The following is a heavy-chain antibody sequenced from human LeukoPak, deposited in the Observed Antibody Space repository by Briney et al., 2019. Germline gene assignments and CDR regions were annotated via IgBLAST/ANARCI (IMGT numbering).Heavy chain of an antibody. V-gene: IGHV3-23*01. CDR1: GFTFSSYA. CDR2: ISGSGGST. J-gene: IGHJ6*02. D-gene: IGHD3-16*01. CDR3: ANMDPLFMITYGMDV. Sequence: GGSLRLSCAASGFTFSSYAMSWVRQAPGKGLEWVSAISGSGGSTYYADSVKGRFTISRDNSKNTLYLQMNSLRAEDTAVYYCANMDPLFMITYGMDVWGQGTTVTVSS.